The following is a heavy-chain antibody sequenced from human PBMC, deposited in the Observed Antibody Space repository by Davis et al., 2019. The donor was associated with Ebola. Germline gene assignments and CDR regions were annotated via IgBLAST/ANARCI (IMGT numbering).Heavy chain of an antibody. CDR1: GYSFTSYW. V-gene: IGHV5-51*01. CDR3: ARLAVTGSYFDH. D-gene: IGHD6-19*01. J-gene: IGHJ4*02. Sequence: GESLKISCKGSGYSFTSYWIGWVRQMPGKGLECMGIIYPGDSETRYSPSFQGQVTISADKSITTAYLQWSSLKAADTAMYYCARLAVTGSYFDHWAQGTLVTASS. CDR2: IYPGDSET.